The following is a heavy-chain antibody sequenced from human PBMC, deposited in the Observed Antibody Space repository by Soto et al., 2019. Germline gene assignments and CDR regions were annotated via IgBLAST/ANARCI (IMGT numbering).Heavy chain of an antibody. V-gene: IGHV3-33*01. Sequence: QVQLVASGGGVVQPGRSLRLSCAASGFTFSSYGMHWVRQAPGKGLEWVAVIWYDGSNKYYADSVKGRFTISRDNSKNTLYLQMNSLRAEDTAVYYCATSGSGSYYPDYWGQGTLVTVSS. CDR3: ATSGSGSYYPDY. D-gene: IGHD3-10*01. CDR2: IWYDGSNK. CDR1: GFTFSSYG. J-gene: IGHJ4*02.